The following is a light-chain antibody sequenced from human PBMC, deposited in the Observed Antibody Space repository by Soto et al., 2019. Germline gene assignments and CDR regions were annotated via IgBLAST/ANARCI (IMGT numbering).Light chain of an antibody. CDR1: QSVSSSH. CDR3: QQRNIWPPVT. J-gene: IGKJ5*01. CDR2: GAF. V-gene: IGKV3D-20*02. Sequence: EIVLTQSPGTLSFSLGGRVTLSWMTVQSVSSSHLAWYQQKPGQAPRLLIYGAFNRATGIPARFSGSGSGTDFTLTISSLEPEDSAIYYCQQRNIWPPVTFGQGTRLEIK.